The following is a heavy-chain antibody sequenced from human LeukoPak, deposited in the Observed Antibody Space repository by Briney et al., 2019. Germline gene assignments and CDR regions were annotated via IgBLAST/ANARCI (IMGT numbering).Heavy chain of an antibody. J-gene: IGHJ3*02. CDR1: GFTFSSNW. CDR3: ARDPYNTGGYAAVDI. D-gene: IGHD3-22*01. Sequence: PGGSLRLSCAASGFTFSSNWMTWVRQAPGKGLEWVANIKQDGSEKQYVDSVKGRFTISRDNAKNSLYLQMNSLRVEDTAVYYCARDPYNTGGYAAVDIWGQGTMVTVSS. CDR2: IKQDGSEK. V-gene: IGHV3-7*01.